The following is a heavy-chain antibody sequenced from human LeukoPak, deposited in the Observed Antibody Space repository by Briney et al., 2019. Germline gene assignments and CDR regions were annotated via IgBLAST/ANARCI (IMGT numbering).Heavy chain of an antibody. D-gene: IGHD2/OR15-2a*01. CDR2: INSDGSWT. CDR3: VSFYETY. J-gene: IGHJ4*02. CDR1: GNYW. Sequence: GGSLRLSCAASGNYWMHLVRQAPGKGLGWVSNINSDGSWTSYADSVKGRYTISKDNVKNTVYLQMNSLRAEGEAVYYCVSFYETYWGRGTLVTVSS. V-gene: IGHV3-74*01.